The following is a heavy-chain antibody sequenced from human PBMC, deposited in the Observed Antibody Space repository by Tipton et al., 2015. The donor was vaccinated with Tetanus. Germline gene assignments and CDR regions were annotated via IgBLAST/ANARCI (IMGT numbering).Heavy chain of an antibody. J-gene: IGHJ4*02. D-gene: IGHD3-16*01. CDR2: INYRGST. CDR3: VRGNWITDF. Sequence: GLVKPSETLSLTCGVYGVSFSGYHWTWIRQPPGKGLEWIGEINYRGSTHYNPSLKSPVTISVDTKNQLSLELTSVTAADTAVYYCVRGNWITDFWGQGTLVTVPS. V-gene: IGHV4-34*01. CDR1: GVSFSGYH.